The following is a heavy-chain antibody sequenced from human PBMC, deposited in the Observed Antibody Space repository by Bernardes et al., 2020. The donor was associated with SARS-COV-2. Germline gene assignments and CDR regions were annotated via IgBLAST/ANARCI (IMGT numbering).Heavy chain of an antibody. CDR2: ISGSGGST. CDR1: GFTFSTYA. Sequence: GGSLRLSCAASGFTFSTYAMSWVRQAPGKGLEWVSAISGSGGSTYYADSVKGRFTISRDNSKNTLYLQMNSLRAEDTAIFYCAKGRGTTIFGVPAASWGQGTTVTVSS. CDR3: AKGRGTTIFGVPAAS. J-gene: IGHJ6*02. V-gene: IGHV3-23*01. D-gene: IGHD3-3*01.